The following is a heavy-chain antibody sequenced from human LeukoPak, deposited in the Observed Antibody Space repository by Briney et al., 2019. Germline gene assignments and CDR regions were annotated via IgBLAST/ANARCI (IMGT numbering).Heavy chain of an antibody. Sequence: PGGSLRLSCAASGFTFSSYAMSWVRQAPGKGLEWVSGISGSGGITYYAESVKGRFTISRDNSKNTLYLQMNSLRAEDTAVYYCAKEIQIYSSSWYGGVDYWGQGTLVTVYS. CDR1: GFTFSSYA. D-gene: IGHD6-13*01. CDR3: AKEIQIYSSSWYGGVDY. J-gene: IGHJ4*02. V-gene: IGHV3-23*01. CDR2: ISGSGGIT.